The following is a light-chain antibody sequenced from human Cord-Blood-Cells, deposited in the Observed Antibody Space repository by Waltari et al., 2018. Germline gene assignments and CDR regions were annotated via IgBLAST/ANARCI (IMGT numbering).Light chain of an antibody. J-gene: IGLJ1*01. Sequence: SSELTQDPAVSVALGQTVRITCQGDSLRSYYASWYQQKPGKVPVLVIYGKNNRPSGIPDRFSGSSSGNTASLTITGAQAEDEADYYCNSRDSSGNHYVFGTGTKVTVL. CDR1: SLRSYY. CDR2: GKN. V-gene: IGLV3-19*01. CDR3: NSRDSSGNHYV.